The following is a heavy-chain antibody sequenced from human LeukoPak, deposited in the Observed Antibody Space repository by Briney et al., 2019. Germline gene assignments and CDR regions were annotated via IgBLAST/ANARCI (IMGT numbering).Heavy chain of an antibody. CDR1: GFTFSSYA. CDR3: ARDTRGSYNYYYYMDV. Sequence: GGSLRLSCAASGFTFSSYAMHWVRQAPGKGLEWVAVISYDGSDKYSTDSVKGRFTISRDNSKNTLYLQMNSLRAEDTTVYYCARDTRGSYNYYYYMDVWGKGTTVTVSS. V-gene: IGHV3-30*04. J-gene: IGHJ6*03. CDR2: ISYDGSDK. D-gene: IGHD1-26*01.